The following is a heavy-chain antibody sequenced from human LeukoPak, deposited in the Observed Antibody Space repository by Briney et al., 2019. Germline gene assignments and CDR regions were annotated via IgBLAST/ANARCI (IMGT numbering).Heavy chain of an antibody. Sequence: GGSLRLSCAASGFTFSSYSMNWVRQAPGKGLEWVSSISSRSSYIYYADSVKGRFTISRDNAKNSLYLQMNSLRAEDTAVYYCARLPGYDFWSDRYNWFDPWGQGTLVTVSS. CDR2: ISSRSSYI. V-gene: IGHV3-21*01. J-gene: IGHJ5*02. CDR1: GFTFSSYS. D-gene: IGHD3-3*01. CDR3: ARLPGYDFWSDRYNWFDP.